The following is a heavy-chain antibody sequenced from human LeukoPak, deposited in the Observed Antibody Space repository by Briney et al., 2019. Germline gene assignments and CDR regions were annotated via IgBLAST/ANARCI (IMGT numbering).Heavy chain of an antibody. CDR3: AREPEPYYYYYYMDV. D-gene: IGHD1-14*01. CDR1: GFTFSSYS. Sequence: GGSLRLSCAASGFTFSSYSMNWVRQAPGKGLEWVAVISYDGSNKYYADSVKGRFTISRDNSKNTLYLQMNSLRAEDTAVYYCAREPEPYYYYYYMDVWGKGTTVTVSS. CDR2: ISYDGSNK. J-gene: IGHJ6*03. V-gene: IGHV3-30*03.